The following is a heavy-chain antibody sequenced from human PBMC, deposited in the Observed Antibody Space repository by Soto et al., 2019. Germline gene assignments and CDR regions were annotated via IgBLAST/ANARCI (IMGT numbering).Heavy chain of an antibody. CDR1: GGSISSYY. CDR2: IYYSGST. D-gene: IGHD6-6*01. V-gene: IGHV4-59*01. Sequence: SETLSLTCTVSGGSISSYYWSWIRQPPGKGLEWIGYIYYSGSTNYNPSLKSRVTISADTSKNQFSLKLSSVTAADTAVYYCARVRAARLGGYYYYGMDVWGQGTTVTVSS. CDR3: ARVRAARLGGYYYYGMDV. J-gene: IGHJ6*02.